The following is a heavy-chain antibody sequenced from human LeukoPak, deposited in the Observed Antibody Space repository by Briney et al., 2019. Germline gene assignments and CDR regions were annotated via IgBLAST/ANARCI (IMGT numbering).Heavy chain of an antibody. V-gene: IGHV3-23*01. CDR1: GFTFSSYA. D-gene: IGHD6-13*01. CDR2: ISGSGGST. Sequence: GGSLRLSCAASGFTFSSYAMSWVRQAPGKGLEWVSAISGSGGSTYYADSVKGRFTISRDNSKNTLYLQMNSLRAEDTAAYYCAKDPARYSSSWYGGDYWGQGTLVTVSS. CDR3: AKDPARYSSSWYGGDY. J-gene: IGHJ4*02.